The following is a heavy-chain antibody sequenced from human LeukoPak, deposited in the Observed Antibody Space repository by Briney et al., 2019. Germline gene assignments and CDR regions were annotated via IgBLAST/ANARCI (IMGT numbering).Heavy chain of an antibody. CDR1: RFSFGSYW. CDR2: INQDASEK. J-gene: IGHJ4*02. D-gene: IGHD2-15*01. V-gene: IGHV3-7*01. Sequence: PGGSLRLSCAASRFSFGSYWMSWVRQAPGKGLEWVASINQDASEKYYADSVKGRFTISRDNAKTSVYLQMNGLRDEDTAVYFCARRIGRVTRRYFYYWGQGTLWTVSS. CDR3: ARRIGRVTRRYFYY.